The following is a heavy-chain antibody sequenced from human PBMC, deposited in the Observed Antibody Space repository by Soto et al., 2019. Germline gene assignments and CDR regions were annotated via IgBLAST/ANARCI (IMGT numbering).Heavy chain of an antibody. Sequence: GASVQVSCKASGYTFTSYAMHWVRQAPGQRLEWMGWINAGNGNTKYSQKFQGRVTITRDTSASTAYMELSSLRSEDTAVYYCARGCTNGVCPTLYGMDVWGQGTTVTVSS. V-gene: IGHV1-3*01. CDR2: INAGNGNT. CDR1: GYTFTSYA. CDR3: ARGCTNGVCPTLYGMDV. D-gene: IGHD2-8*01. J-gene: IGHJ6*02.